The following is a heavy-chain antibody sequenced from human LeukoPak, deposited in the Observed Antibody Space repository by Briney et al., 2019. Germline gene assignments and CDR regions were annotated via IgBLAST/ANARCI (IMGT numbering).Heavy chain of an antibody. Sequence: PGGSLRLSCAASGFTFSSYGMHWVRQAPGKGLEWVAVKSYDGSNKYYADSVKGRFTISRDNSKNTLYLQMNSLRAEDTAVYYCAKSVAAAGWGQGTLVTVSS. CDR1: GFTFSSYG. D-gene: IGHD6-13*01. V-gene: IGHV3-30*18. CDR2: KSYDGSNK. J-gene: IGHJ4*02. CDR3: AKSVAAAG.